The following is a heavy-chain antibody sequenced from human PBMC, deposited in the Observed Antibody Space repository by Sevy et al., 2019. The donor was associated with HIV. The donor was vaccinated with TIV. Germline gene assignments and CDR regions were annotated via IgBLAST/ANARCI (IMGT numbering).Heavy chain of an antibody. CDR2: ISSYSYI. J-gene: IGHJ4*02. CDR3: ARDGGNYFDY. D-gene: IGHD3-16*01. CDR1: GFTITSYS. V-gene: IGHV3-21*01. Sequence: GGSLRLSCEASGFTITSYSMNWVRQAPGKGLEWVSSISSYSYISYADSVKGRFTVSRDNAKNSLYLQMNSLRAEDMAVYYCARDGGNYFDYWGQGTLVTVSS.